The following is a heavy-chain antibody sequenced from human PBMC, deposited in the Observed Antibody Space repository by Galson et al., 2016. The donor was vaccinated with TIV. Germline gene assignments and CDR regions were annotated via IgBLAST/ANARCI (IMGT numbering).Heavy chain of an antibody. CDR2: IRYDGSNT. J-gene: IGHJ6*03. V-gene: IGHV3-30*02. Sequence: SLRLSCAASGFSLSAYGMHWVRQAPGKGLEWVAFIRYDGSNTFYADSVKVRFTFSRDNSKNTLYLQMNNLRVDDTAVFYCAKDFSYSSVSGYYYYYMDVWGKGTTVTVSS. CDR3: AKDFSYSSVSGYYYYYMDV. CDR1: GFSLSAYG. D-gene: IGHD3-22*01.